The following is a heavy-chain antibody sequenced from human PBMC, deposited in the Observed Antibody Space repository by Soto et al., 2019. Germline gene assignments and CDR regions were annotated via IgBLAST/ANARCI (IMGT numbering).Heavy chain of an antibody. CDR1: GFAFTNYW. V-gene: IGHV3-74*01. D-gene: IGHD1-1*01. CDR2: INIDGSIT. Sequence: DVQLVESGGGLVQPGGSLRLSCAASGFTSGFAFTNYWMHWVRQAPGKGLVWVSRINIDGSITDYADSVKGRFTISRDNPKNTLYLQMNSRRVDDTAVYFCVSSLDRLRVWGQGTLVTVSS. J-gene: IGHJ4*02. CDR3: VSSLDRLRV.